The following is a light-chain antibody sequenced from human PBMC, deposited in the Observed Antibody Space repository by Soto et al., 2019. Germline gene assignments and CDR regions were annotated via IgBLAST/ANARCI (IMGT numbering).Light chain of an antibody. Sequence: EIVLTQSPGTRSLSPGERATLSGRFSQSVSSSYLAWYQQKPGQAPRLLIYDVSSRATGIPDRFSGSGSGTDFTLTISRLEPEDFAVYYCQQYGSSPTFGQGTKVEIK. CDR1: QSVSSSY. CDR3: QQYGSSPT. J-gene: IGKJ1*01. V-gene: IGKV3-20*01. CDR2: DVS.